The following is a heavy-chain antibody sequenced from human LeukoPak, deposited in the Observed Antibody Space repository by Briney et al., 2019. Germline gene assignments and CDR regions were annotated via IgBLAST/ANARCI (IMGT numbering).Heavy chain of an antibody. CDR3: AREPPRYCSGGSCSNY. V-gene: IGHV4-4*02. D-gene: IGHD2-15*01. Sequence: PSETLSLTCAVSGGSISSSNWWSWVRQPPGKGLEWIGEIYHSGSTNYNPSLKSRVTISVDKSKNQFSLKLSSVTAADTAVYYCAREPPRYCSGGSCSNYWGQGTLVTVSS. J-gene: IGHJ4*02. CDR1: GGSISSSNW. CDR2: IYHSGST.